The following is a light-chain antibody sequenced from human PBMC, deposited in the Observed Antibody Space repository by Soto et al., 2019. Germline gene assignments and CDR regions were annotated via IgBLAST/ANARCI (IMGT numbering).Light chain of an antibody. Sequence: EIVLTQSPATLSLSPGERATLSCRASQSVDSYLAWYQQRPGRAPRLLIYDASNRATGIPARFSGSGSGTDFTLTISSLEPEDFAVYYCQQRSNWPLTFGPGTKVDIK. CDR2: DAS. V-gene: IGKV3-11*01. CDR3: QQRSNWPLT. J-gene: IGKJ3*01. CDR1: QSVDSY.